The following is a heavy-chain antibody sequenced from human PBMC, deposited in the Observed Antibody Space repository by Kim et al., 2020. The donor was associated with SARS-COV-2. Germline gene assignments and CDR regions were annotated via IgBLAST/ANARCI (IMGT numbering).Heavy chain of an antibody. Sequence: GGSLRLSCAASGFTFSSYDMHWVRQATGKGLEWVSAIGTAGDTYYPGSVKGRFTISRENAKNSLYLQMNSLRAGDTAVYYCARVRGYDGWGPYYYGMDVWGQGTTVTVSS. CDR1: GFTFSSYD. V-gene: IGHV3-13*01. CDR3: ARVRGYDGWGPYYYGMDV. D-gene: IGHD5-12*01. CDR2: IGTAGDT. J-gene: IGHJ6*02.